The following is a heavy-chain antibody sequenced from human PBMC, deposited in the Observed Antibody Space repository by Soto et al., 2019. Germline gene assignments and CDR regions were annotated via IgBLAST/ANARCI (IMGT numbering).Heavy chain of an antibody. D-gene: IGHD2-15*01. Sequence: EVQLVESGGGLVQPGGSLRLSCAASGFTFSTYSMSWVRQAPGKGLEWVSYISSTSTTIYYADSVKGRFTISRDNAKTPRYLHMNSLGAEDTAVYYCARDRGCIGGICYPDLDYGGQGTLVTVSS. V-gene: IGHV3-48*01. CDR1: GFTFSTYS. CDR3: ARDRGCIGGICYPDLDY. CDR2: ISSTSTTI. J-gene: IGHJ4*02.